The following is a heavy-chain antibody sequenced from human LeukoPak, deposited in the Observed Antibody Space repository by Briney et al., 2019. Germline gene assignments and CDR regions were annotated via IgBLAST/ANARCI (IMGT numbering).Heavy chain of an antibody. CDR3: ARGPGLRYFDWLLSDDDY. V-gene: IGHV5-51*01. CDR1: GYSFTGSW. D-gene: IGHD3-9*01. J-gene: IGHJ4*02. Sequence: GESLKISCKGSGYSFTGSWMGWVRQIPGKGLEWMGISYPGDSDTRYSPSFQGQVTISADKSISTAYLQWSSLKASDTAMYYCARGPGLRYFDWLLSDDDYWGQGTLVTVSS. CDR2: SYPGDSDT.